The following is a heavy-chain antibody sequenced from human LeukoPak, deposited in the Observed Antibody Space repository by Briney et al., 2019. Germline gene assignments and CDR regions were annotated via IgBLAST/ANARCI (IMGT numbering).Heavy chain of an antibody. CDR3: ARGRDGYNFLNRGEYYYFDY. Sequence: SETLSLTCTVSGGSISSSSYYWSWIRQPAGKGLEWIGRFYTSGSTNYNPSLSVDTSKNQFSLKLNSVTAADTAVYYCARGRDGYNFLNRGEYYYFDYWGQGTLVTVSS. V-gene: IGHV4-61*02. CDR1: GGSISSSSYY. CDR2: FYTSGST. J-gene: IGHJ4*02. D-gene: IGHD5-24*01.